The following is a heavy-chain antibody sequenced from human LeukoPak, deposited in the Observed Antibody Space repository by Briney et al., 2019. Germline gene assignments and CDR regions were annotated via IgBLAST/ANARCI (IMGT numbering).Heavy chain of an antibody. CDR2: ISTSGST. CDR3: ASGIAAAGTYDY. Sequence: SETLSLTCTVSGGSINNYYWSWIRQPAGKGLEWIGRISTSGSTNYNPSLKSRVTISVDTSKNQFSLKLSSVTAADTAVYYCASGIAAAGTYDYWGQGTLVTVSS. V-gene: IGHV4-4*07. D-gene: IGHD6-13*01. J-gene: IGHJ4*02. CDR1: GGSINNYY.